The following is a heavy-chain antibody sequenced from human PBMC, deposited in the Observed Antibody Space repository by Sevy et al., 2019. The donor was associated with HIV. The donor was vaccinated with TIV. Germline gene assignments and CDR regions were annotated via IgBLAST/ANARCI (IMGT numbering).Heavy chain of an antibody. V-gene: IGHV3-30-3*01. CDR2: ISSDGAIK. J-gene: IGHJ3*02. Sequence: GGSLRLSCVTSGFTFRNHAMHWVRQAPGKGLEWVAVISSDGAIKYYADSVKGRFTFSRDNSKSTLYLQMNSLRPEDTAMYYCAQSYSGSYYIPYHAFDMWGQGTMVTVSS. D-gene: IGHD1-26*01. CDR3: AQSYSGSYYIPYHAFDM. CDR1: GFTFRNHA.